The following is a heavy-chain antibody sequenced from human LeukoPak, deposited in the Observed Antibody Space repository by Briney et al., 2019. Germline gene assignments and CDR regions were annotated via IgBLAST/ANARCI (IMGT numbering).Heavy chain of an antibody. D-gene: IGHD1-1*01. J-gene: IGHJ3*02. CDR2: IYYSGSS. Sequence: SETLSLTCTVSGGSISSYYWGWIRQPPGKGLEWIGYIYYSGSSNYNLSLKSRVTISVDTSKNQFSLKLSSVTAADTAVYYCARGYSKLPHLRAFDIWGQGTMVTVSS. CDR3: ARGYSKLPHLRAFDI. CDR1: GGSISSYY. V-gene: IGHV4-59*01.